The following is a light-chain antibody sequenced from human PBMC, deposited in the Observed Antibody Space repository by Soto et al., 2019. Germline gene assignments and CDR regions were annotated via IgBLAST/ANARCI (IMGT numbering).Light chain of an antibody. CDR3: QHYNSYSRT. J-gene: IGKJ1*01. Sequence: DIQMTQSPSTLSASVGDRVTITCRASQSISSWLAWYQQKPGKAPKLLIYKASSLESGLPSRFSGSGSGTELTHPLSSLQPDYFAPYYCQHYNSYSRTFGQGTKVEIK. CDR2: KAS. CDR1: QSISSW. V-gene: IGKV1-5*03.